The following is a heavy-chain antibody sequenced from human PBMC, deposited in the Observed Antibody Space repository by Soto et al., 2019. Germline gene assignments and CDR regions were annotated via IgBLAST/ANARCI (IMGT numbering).Heavy chain of an antibody. D-gene: IGHD2-21*02. CDR1: GGTFSAYT. Sequence: QVQLAQSGAEVKPPGSSVKVSCKASGGTFSAYTFSWVRLAPRKGLEWLGGIIPIFGPANYAQNFQDRVTITADESTTTAYMQLSSLTFEDTAVYFCARSGNWGRWGLPDSFDYWGQGTLVTVAS. CDR3: ARSGNWGRWGLPDSFDY. V-gene: IGHV1-69*01. CDR2: IIPIFGPA. J-gene: IGHJ4*02.